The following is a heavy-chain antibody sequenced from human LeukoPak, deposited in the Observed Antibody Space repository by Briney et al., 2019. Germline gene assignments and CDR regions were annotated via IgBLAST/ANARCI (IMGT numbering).Heavy chain of an antibody. CDR1: GDSITTNSYW. CDR2: IYSSGNS. J-gene: IGHJ5*02. V-gene: IGHV4-39*01. D-gene: IGHD2-21*01. Sequence: SETLSLTCSLSGDSITTNSYWWRWIRQSPGKGLEWIGSIYSSGNSYYNPSLKSRATISPDTSKNQYSLRLTSVTAADTAVYYCAIRVIWDLQIGNWLVPWGQGILVTVSS. CDR3: AIRVIWDLQIGNWLVP.